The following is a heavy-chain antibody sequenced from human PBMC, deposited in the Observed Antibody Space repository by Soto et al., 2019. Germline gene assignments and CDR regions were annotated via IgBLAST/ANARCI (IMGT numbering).Heavy chain of an antibody. CDR3: ARDLAKGGGSAGFDY. CDR1: GYTFTVYY. Sequence: ASVKVSCKASGYTFTVYYMHWVRQTPGQGLEWMGWINPKSGGTMYPQKFQGRVTMTWDTSISTAYMALTRLRSDDTAVYYCARDLAKGGGSAGFDYWGQGTLVTVSS. CDR2: INPKSGGT. J-gene: IGHJ4*02. D-gene: IGHD1-26*01. V-gene: IGHV1-2*02.